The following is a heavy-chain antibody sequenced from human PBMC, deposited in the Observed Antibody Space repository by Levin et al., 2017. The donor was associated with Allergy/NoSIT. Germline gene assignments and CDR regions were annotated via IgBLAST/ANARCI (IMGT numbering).Heavy chain of an antibody. D-gene: IGHD3-16*02. CDR1: GGSISSYY. CDR3: ARGDGGSYRPFDY. J-gene: IGHJ4*02. CDR2: IYYSGST. V-gene: IGHV4-59*01. Sequence: GSLRLSCTVSGGSISSYYWSWIRQPPGKGLEWIGYIYYSGSTNYNPSLKSRVTISIDTSKNQFSLKLSSVTAADTAVYYCARGDGGSYRPFDYWGQGTLVTVSS.